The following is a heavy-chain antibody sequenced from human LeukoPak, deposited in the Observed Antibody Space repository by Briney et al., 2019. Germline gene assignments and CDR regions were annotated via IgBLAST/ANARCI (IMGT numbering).Heavy chain of an antibody. CDR3: ARGEWSYYDSSGYYFSGVEYYFDY. D-gene: IGHD3-22*01. Sequence: PSETLSLTCTVSGGSISSSSYYWGWIRQPPGKGLEWIGSIYYSGSTYYNPSLKSRVTISVDTSKNQFSLKLSSVTAADTAVYYCARGEWSYYDSSGYYFSGVEYYFDYWGQGTLVTVSS. J-gene: IGHJ4*02. V-gene: IGHV4-39*07. CDR2: IYYSGST. CDR1: GGSISSSSYY.